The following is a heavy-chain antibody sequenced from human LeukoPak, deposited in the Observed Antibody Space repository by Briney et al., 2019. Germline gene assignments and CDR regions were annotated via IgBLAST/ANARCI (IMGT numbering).Heavy chain of an antibody. Sequence: GASVKVSCKASGYTFTSYYMHWVRQAPGQGLEWMGIINPSGGSTSYAQKFQGRVTMTRDTSTSTVYMELSSLRSEDTAVYYCARGDSGYDTLYYYYYYMDVWGKGTTVAVSS. CDR1: GYTFTSYY. J-gene: IGHJ6*03. CDR3: ARGDSGYDTLYYYYYYMDV. V-gene: IGHV1-46*01. D-gene: IGHD5-12*01. CDR2: INPSGGST.